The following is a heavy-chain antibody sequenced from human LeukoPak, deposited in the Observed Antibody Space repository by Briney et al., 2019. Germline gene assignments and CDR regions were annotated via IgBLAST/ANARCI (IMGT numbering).Heavy chain of an antibody. CDR2: ISYDGSNK. V-gene: IGHV3-30*04. Sequence: TGGSLRLSCAASGFTFSSYAMHWVRQAPGKGLEWVAVISYDGSNKYYADSVKGRFIISRDNSKNTLYLQMNSLRAEDTAVYYCARDRIAARPVSEVFDYWGQGTLVTVSS. CDR3: ARDRIAARPVSEVFDY. D-gene: IGHD6-6*01. J-gene: IGHJ4*02. CDR1: GFTFSSYA.